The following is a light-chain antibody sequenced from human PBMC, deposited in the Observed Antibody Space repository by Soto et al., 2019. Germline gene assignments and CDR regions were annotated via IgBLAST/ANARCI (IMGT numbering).Light chain of an antibody. V-gene: IGKV1-12*01. CDR2: AAS. J-gene: IGKJ4*01. CDR3: QQTSSFPLA. Sequence: DIQVTQSPSSVSASVGDRVTITCRASQGLVNWLAWYQQKPGKAPKLLIYAASSVQSGVPSRVSGSGSGTDFTRTISSLQPEDFATYYCQQTSSFPLACGGGTKVE. CDR1: QGLVNW.